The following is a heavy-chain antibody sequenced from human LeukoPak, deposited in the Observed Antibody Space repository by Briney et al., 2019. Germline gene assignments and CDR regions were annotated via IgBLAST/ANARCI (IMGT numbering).Heavy chain of an antibody. Sequence: GGSLRLSCAASGFTFSSYGMHWVRQAPGKGLEWVAVIWYDGSNKYYADSVKGRFTISRDNSKNTLYLQMNSLRAEGTAVYYCARDLGNYYGSGSYPPDYWGQGTLVTVSS. CDR1: GFTFSSYG. J-gene: IGHJ4*02. CDR3: ARDLGNYYGSGSYPPDY. CDR2: IWYDGSNK. V-gene: IGHV3-33*01. D-gene: IGHD3-10*01.